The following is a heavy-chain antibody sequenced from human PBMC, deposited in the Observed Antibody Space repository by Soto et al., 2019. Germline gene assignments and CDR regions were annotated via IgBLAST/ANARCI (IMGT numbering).Heavy chain of an antibody. J-gene: IGHJ6*02. V-gene: IGHV3-23*01. D-gene: IGHD6-6*01. CDR1: GFTFSSYA. CDR3: AKGTDSSSSHYYYGMDV. Sequence: GGSLRLSCAASGFTFSSYAMSWVRQAPGKGLEWVSAISGSGGSTYYADSVKGRFTISRDNSKNTLYLQMNSLRAEDTAVYYCAKGTDSSSSHYYYGMDVWGQGTTVTVSS. CDR2: ISGSGGST.